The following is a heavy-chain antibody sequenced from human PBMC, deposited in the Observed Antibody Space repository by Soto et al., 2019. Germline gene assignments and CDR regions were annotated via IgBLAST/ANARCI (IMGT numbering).Heavy chain of an antibody. D-gene: IGHD3-22*01. J-gene: IGHJ4*02. CDR1: GGSISSSSYY. V-gene: IGHV4-39*01. CDR2: IYYSGST. Sequence: SETLSLTCTVSGGSISSSSYYWGWIRQPPGKGLEWIGSIYYSGSTYYNPSLKSRVTISVDTFKNQFSLKLSSVTAADTAVYYCARQRGGYYDSSGYLTSFDYWGQGTLVTVSS. CDR3: ARQRGGYYDSSGYLTSFDY.